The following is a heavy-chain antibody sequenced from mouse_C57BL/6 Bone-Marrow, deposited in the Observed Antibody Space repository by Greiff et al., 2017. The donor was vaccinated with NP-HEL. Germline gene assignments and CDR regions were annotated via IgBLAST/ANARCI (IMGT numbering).Heavy chain of an antibody. J-gene: IGHJ4*01. D-gene: IGHD6-1*01. CDR3: ASHLPYYYAMDY. V-gene: IGHV1-82*01. CDR1: GYAFSSSW. Sequence: QVQLQQSGPELVKPGASVKISCKASGYAFSSSWMNWVKQRPGKGLEWIGRIYPGDGDTNYNGKFKGKATLTADKSSSTAYMQLSSLTSEDSAVYFCASHLPYYYAMDYWGQGTSVTVSS. CDR2: IYPGDGDT.